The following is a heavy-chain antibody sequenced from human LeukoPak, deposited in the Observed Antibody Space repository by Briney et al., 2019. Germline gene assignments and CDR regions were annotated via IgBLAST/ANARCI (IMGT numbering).Heavy chain of an antibody. D-gene: IGHD1-14*01. J-gene: IGHJ4*02. CDR1: GYTFTSYY. CDR2: INPSDGST. V-gene: IGHV1-46*01. Sequence: GASVKVSCKASGYTFTSYYMHWVRQAPGQGLEWMGIINPSDGSTTHAQKFQGRVSMTGDTSTSTVYLDLSRLRSEDTAVYYCARGGFRPEGDWGQGTLVTVSS. CDR3: ARGGFRPEGD.